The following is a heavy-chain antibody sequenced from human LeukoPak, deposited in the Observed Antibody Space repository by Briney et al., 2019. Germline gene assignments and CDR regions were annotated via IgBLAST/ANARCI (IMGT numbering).Heavy chain of an antibody. CDR1: GYSIGSDYY. CDR3: ARMVGADFCDY. V-gene: IGHV4-38-2*02. D-gene: IGHD1-26*01. Sequence: PSETLSLTCTVPGYSIGSDYYWGWVRQPPGKRLEGIGSLYHSGSTYYSPSLKIRGTISIDTSKNQFSLKLSSVTAADTAVYFCARMVGADFCDYWGQGTLVTVSS. CDR2: LYHSGST. J-gene: IGHJ4*02.